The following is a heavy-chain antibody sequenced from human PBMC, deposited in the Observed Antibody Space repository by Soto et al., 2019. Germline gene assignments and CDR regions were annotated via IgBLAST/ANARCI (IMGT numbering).Heavy chain of an antibody. CDR1: DDSSSNYK. V-gene: IGHV4-59*08. Sequence: QVQLQESGPGLVKPSETLSLTCTVSDDSSSNYKWSWIRQPPGRRLEWIGYIDSNGGTSYNPSLHSSVAISIDPSTKQFFLKLSSVTAPDTAVYYCVRQGFGRLQGLVDVWGQGTTVTVSS. CDR3: VRQGFGRLQGLVDV. CDR2: IDSNGGT. D-gene: IGHD3-10*01. J-gene: IGHJ6*02.